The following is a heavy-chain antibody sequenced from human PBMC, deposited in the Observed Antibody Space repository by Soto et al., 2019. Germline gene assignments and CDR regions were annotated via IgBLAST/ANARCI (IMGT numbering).Heavy chain of an antibody. J-gene: IGHJ6*01. CDR3: ARVXPAAILAVENPPYGMDV. V-gene: IGHV1-69*01. D-gene: IGHD2-2*01. CDR1: GGTFSSYA. CDR2: IIPIFGTA. Sequence: ASVKVSCKASGGTFSSYAISWVRQAPGQGLEWMGGIIPIFGTANYAQKFQGRVTITADESTSTAYMELSSLRSEDTAVYYCARVXPAAILAVENPPYGMDVWGQGTTVTVSS.